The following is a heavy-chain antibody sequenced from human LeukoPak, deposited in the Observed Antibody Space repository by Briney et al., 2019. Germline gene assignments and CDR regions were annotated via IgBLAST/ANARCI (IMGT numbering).Heavy chain of an antibody. CDR3: ARDRSSGAFDI. CDR2: ISYDGSNK. Sequence: GGSLRLSCAASGLTFSSYAMHWVRQAPGKGLEWVAVISYDGSNKYYADSVKGRFTISRDNSKNTLYLQMNSLRAEDTAVYYCARDRSSGAFDIWGQGTMVTVSS. D-gene: IGHD6-25*01. J-gene: IGHJ3*02. CDR1: GLTFSSYA. V-gene: IGHV3-30*04.